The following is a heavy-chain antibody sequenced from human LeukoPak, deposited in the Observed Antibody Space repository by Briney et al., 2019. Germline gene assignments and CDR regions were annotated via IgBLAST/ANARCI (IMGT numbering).Heavy chain of an antibody. Sequence: PGGSLRLSCAASGFTFSSYAMNWVRQAPGKGLEWVANIKPDGSDKYYVDSVKGRFTISRDNAKNSLYLQMSSLRAEDTAVYYCTAGALGYWGRGTLINVSS. CDR1: GFTFSSYA. CDR3: TAGALGY. CDR2: IKPDGSDK. D-gene: IGHD3-16*01. J-gene: IGHJ4*02. V-gene: IGHV3-7*01.